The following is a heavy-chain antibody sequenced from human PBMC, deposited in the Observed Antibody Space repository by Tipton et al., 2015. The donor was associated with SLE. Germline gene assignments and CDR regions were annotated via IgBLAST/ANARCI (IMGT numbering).Heavy chain of an antibody. CDR3: ARGNSHHYGMDV. CDR1: GGSFSGYY. D-gene: IGHD4-23*01. J-gene: IGHJ6*02. Sequence: TLSLTCAVYGGSFSGYYWSWIRQPPGKGLEWIGEINHSGSTNYNPSLKSRVTISVDTSKNQSSLKLSSVTAADTAVYYCARGNSHHYGMDVWGQGTTVTVSS. CDR2: INHSGST. V-gene: IGHV4-34*01.